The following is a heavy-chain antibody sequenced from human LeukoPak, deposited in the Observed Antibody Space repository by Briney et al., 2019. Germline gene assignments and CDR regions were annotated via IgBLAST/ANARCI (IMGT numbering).Heavy chain of an antibody. CDR3: AKDPSYIAVAGTGGDY. Sequence: GGSLRLSCAASGFTFSSYWMHWVRQAPGKGLVWVSRINSDGSSTSYADSVKGRFTISRDNAKNTLYLQMNSLRAEDTAVYYCAKDPSYIAVAGTGGDYWGQGTLVTVSS. V-gene: IGHV3-74*01. CDR1: GFTFSSYW. J-gene: IGHJ4*02. CDR2: INSDGSST. D-gene: IGHD6-19*01.